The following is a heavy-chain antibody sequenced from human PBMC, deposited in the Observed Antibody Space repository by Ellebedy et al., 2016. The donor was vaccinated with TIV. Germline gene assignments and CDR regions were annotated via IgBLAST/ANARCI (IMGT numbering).Heavy chain of an antibody. V-gene: IGHV5-51*01. CDR3: AVSFYNHGSGSYDAFNF. Sequence: GESLKISCEGSRYTFTTYWIGWVRQMPGKGLEWMGIIYPADSDTRYSPSFQGQVTISADKSISTAYLQWNSLKASDTAMYYCAVSFYNHGSGSYDAFNFWGQGTMVTVSS. CDR1: RYTFTTYW. J-gene: IGHJ3*01. CDR2: IYPADSDT. D-gene: IGHD3-10*01.